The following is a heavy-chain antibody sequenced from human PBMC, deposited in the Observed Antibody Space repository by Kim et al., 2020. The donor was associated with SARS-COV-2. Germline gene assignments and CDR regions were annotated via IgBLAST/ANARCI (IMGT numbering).Heavy chain of an antibody. V-gene: IGHV3-23*03. CDR2: IYSGGSST. CDR3: AKDAYGDYFNYYYYGMDV. CDR1: GFTFSSYA. J-gene: IGHJ6*01. Sequence: GGSLRLSCAASGFTFSSYAMSWVRQAPGKGLEWVSVIYSGGSSTYYADSVKGRFTISRDNSKNTLYLQMNSLRAEDTAVYSCAKDAYGDYFNYYYYGMDV. D-gene: IGHD4-17*01.